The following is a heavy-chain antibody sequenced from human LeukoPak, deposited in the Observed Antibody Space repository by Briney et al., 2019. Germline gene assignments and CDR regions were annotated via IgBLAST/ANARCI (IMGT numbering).Heavy chain of an antibody. CDR1: GYTFTSYG. V-gene: IGHV1-18*01. CDR3: ARGRRGSGWYYYYYGMDV. D-gene: IGHD6-19*01. J-gene: IGHJ6*02. CDR2: ISAYNGNT. Sequence: ASVKVSCKASGYTFTSYGISWVRQAPGQGLEWMGWISAYNGNTNYAQKLQGRVTMTTDTSTSTAYMELRSLRSDDTAVYYCARGRRGSGWYYYYYGMDVWGQGTTVTVSS.